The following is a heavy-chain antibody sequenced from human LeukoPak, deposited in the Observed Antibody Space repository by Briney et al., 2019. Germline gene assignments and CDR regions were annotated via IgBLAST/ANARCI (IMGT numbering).Heavy chain of an antibody. D-gene: IGHD6-19*01. V-gene: IGHV3-23*01. CDR1: GFTFSSYA. J-gene: IGHJ4*02. CDR3: AKVPGIAVAGTPGGY. Sequence: GGSLRLSCAASGFTFSSYAMSWVRQAPGKGLEWVSAISGSGGSTYYADSVKGRFTISRDNSKNTLYLQMNSLRAEDMAVYYCAKVPGIAVAGTPGGYWGQGTLVTVSS. CDR2: ISGSGGST.